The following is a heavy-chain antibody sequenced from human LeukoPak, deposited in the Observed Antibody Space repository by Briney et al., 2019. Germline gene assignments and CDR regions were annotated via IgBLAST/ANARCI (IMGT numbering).Heavy chain of an antibody. CDR3: ARGQQSGSYFYYGLDV. CDR2: INSDGSST. Sequence: GGSLRLSCAASGFTFSSYWMHWVRQAPGKGRAWVSRINSDGSSTSYADSVKGRFTISRDNAKNTLYLLMNSLRAEDTAVYYCARGQQSGSYFYYGLDVWGQGTTVTVSS. D-gene: IGHD1-26*01. J-gene: IGHJ6*02. CDR1: GFTFSSYW. V-gene: IGHV3-74*01.